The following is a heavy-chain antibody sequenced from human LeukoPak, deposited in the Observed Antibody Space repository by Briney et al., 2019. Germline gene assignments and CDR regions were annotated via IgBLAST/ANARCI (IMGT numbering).Heavy chain of an antibody. CDR3: TTNLNLGWEVQLRPG. Sequence: KPGGSLRLSCAASGFTFSSYAMSWVRQAPGRGLEYVGHIRRQDFGGTTDYAAPVKGRFTISRDDSTNTLFLQMHSLKTDDTAVYYCTTNLNLGWEVQLRPGWGQGTLVTVSS. CDR1: GFTFSSYA. CDR2: IRRQDFGGTT. J-gene: IGHJ4*02. V-gene: IGHV3-15*01. D-gene: IGHD1-1*01.